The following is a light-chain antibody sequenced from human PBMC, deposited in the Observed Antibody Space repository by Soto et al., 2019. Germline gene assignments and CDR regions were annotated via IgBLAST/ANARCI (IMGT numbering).Light chain of an antibody. Sequence: EIVMTQSPATLSVSPGERATLSCRASQSVSSNLAWYQQKPGQAPRLLIYGASTRATGIPARFSGSGSGTESIITPSRVESEDFAVYYLKKYNTWPLYTFGQGTKLEIK. V-gene: IGKV3-15*01. J-gene: IGKJ2*01. CDR3: KKYNTWPLYT. CDR1: QSVSSN. CDR2: GAS.